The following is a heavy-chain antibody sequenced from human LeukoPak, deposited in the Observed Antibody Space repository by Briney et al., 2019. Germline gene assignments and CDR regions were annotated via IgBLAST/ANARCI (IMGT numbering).Heavy chain of an antibody. V-gene: IGHV3-7*01. CDR1: GFTFSSFW. D-gene: IGHD1-26*01. J-gene: IGHJ2*01. Sequence: GGSLRLSCAASGFTFSSFWMTWVRQAPGKGLEWVANIRQDGNEKFYVDSVKGRFTISRDNARNSVYLQMSSLRVEDTAVYYCARVEGGTYYWYFDLWGRGTLVTVSS. CDR2: IRQDGNEK. CDR3: ARVEGGTYYWYFDL.